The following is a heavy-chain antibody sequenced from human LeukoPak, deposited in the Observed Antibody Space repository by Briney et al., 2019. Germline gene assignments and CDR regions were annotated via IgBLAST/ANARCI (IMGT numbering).Heavy chain of an antibody. CDR3: AKGEGRYRFDY. CDR1: GFTLSNYA. CDR2: ISGSGGST. Sequence: GGSLRLSCAASGFTLSNYAMSWVRQAPGKGLEWVSIISGSGGSTYYVDSLKGRFTISRDNSKNTLYLQVNSLRAEDTAVYYCAKGEGRYRFDYWGQGTLVTVSS. D-gene: IGHD3-9*01. J-gene: IGHJ4*02. V-gene: IGHV3-23*01.